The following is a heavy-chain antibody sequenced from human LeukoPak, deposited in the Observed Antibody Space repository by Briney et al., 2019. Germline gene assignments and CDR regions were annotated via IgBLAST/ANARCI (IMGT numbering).Heavy chain of an antibody. D-gene: IGHD5-18*01. CDR2: IYYTGAT. CDR1: GGSISSYY. V-gene: IGHV4-59*01. J-gene: IGHJ4*02. CDR3: ARAGYSYGTGYYFDY. Sequence: SETPSLTCTVSGGSISSYYWSWIRLPPGKGLEWIGYIYYTGATYYNPSLKSRVTISLDTSKNQFSLKLSSVTAADAAVYYCARAGYSYGTGYYFDYWGQGALVTVSS.